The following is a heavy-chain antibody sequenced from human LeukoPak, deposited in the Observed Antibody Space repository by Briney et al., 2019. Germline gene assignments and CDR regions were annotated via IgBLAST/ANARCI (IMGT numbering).Heavy chain of an antibody. V-gene: IGHV3-30*18. CDR3: AKDLVRGVIGLDY. J-gene: IGHJ4*02. Sequence: GGSLRLSCAASGFTFSSYGMHWVRQAPGKGLEWVAVISYDGSNKYYADSVKGRFTISRDNSKNTLYLQMNSLRAEDTAVYYCAKDLVRGVIGLDYWGQGTLVTVSS. CDR1: GFTFSSYG. CDR2: ISYDGSNK. D-gene: IGHD3-10*01.